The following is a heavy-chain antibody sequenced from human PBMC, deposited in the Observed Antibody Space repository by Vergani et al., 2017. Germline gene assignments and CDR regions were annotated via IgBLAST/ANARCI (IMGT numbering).Heavy chain of an antibody. J-gene: IGHJ4*02. CDR2: IYYSGST. D-gene: IGHD3-16*01. CDR3: ARVERRGLGGETYYFDY. V-gene: IGHV4-39*07. CDR1: GGSISSSSYY. Sequence: QLQLQESGPGLVKPSETLSLTCTVSGGSISSSSYYWGWIRQPPGKGLEWIGSIYYSGSTYYNPSLKSRVTISVDTSKNQFSLKLSSVTAADTAVYYCARVERRGLGGETYYFDYWGEGTLVTVSS.